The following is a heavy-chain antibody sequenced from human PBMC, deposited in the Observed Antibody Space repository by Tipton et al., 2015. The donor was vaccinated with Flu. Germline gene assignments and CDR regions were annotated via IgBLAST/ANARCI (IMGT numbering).Heavy chain of an antibody. CDR3: ARDRWGSLDS. Sequence: LSLTCAASGFTFSDYGMHWVRQAPGKGLEWVAVMSYEGSKKFYADPVKGRFTISRDYSNNTLYLQMDSLRREDTGVYYCARDRWGSLDSWGQGTLVTVSS. CDR2: MSYEGSKK. V-gene: IGHV3-30*03. CDR1: GFTFSDYG. D-gene: IGHD3-16*01. J-gene: IGHJ4*02.